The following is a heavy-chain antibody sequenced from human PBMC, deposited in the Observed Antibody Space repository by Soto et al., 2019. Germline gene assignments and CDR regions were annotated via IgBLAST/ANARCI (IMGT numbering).Heavy chain of an antibody. D-gene: IGHD3-16*01. Sequence: EVQLVESGGGLVKPGGSLRLSCAASGFTFSNAWMNWVRQAPGKGLEWVGRIKSKGDGGTTDYAAPVKGRFTISRDDSKNTLDLQMNSLKTEDTGVYYCFTWGGQKWGQGTLVTVSS. CDR1: GFTFSNAW. V-gene: IGHV3-15*07. J-gene: IGHJ4*02. CDR3: FTWGGQK. CDR2: IKSKGDGGTT.